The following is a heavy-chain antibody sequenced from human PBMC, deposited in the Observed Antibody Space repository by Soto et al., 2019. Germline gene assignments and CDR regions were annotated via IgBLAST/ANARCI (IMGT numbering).Heavy chain of an antibody. D-gene: IGHD6-13*01. CDR3: AWRYSSSWHDYYYYYMDV. CDR1: GGSISSSSYY. J-gene: IGHJ6*03. Sequence: SETLSLTCTVSGGSISSSSYYWGWIRQPPGKGLEWIGSIYYSGSTYYNPSLKSRVTISVDTSKNQFSLKLSSVTAADTAVYYCAWRYSSSWHDYYYYYMDVWGKGTTVTVSS. V-gene: IGHV4-39*01. CDR2: IYYSGST.